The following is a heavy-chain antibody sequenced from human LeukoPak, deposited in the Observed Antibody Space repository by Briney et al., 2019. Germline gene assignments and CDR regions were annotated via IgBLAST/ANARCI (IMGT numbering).Heavy chain of an antibody. J-gene: IGHJ4*02. V-gene: IGHV3-23*01. CDR3: AKRSSISSGYFDF. D-gene: IGHD3-22*01. CDR1: GFTFKNYA. Sequence: GGSLRLSCTASGFTFKNYAMTWVRQAPGKGLEWVSAITGSGASTNYADSVKGRFTISRDNSKNTIYLQMNSLRVEDTAIYYCAKRSSISSGYFDFWGRGTLVTVSS. CDR2: ITGSGAST.